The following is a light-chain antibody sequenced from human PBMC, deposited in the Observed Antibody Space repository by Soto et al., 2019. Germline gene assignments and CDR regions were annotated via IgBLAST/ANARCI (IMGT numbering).Light chain of an antibody. CDR2: GTS. CDR1: HSVRGD. Sequence: TQFPGTLSASPGERVILSCVASHSVRGDLAWFQQKPGRSPRLLIYGTSTRASGVPDRFSGSGSGTDFTLTISSLQYEDFAVYFCQQCNNWPWTFGQGTKVDIK. V-gene: IGKV3-15*01. J-gene: IGKJ1*01. CDR3: QQCNNWPWT.